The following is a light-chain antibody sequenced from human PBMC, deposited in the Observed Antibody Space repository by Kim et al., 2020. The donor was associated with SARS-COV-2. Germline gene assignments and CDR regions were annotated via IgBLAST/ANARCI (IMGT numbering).Light chain of an antibody. CDR1: CLKTSY. V-gene: IGLV3-19*01. Sequence: SSELTQDTAVSVALGQTVRITCQGDCLKTSYASWYQQKPGQDPVLVLYGKDDRPSGIPDRFSGSTSLNTASLTITGAQAEDEADYYCNSRDSSGYHVVFGGGTHLTVL. CDR3: NSRDSSGYHVV. CDR2: GKD. J-gene: IGLJ2*01.